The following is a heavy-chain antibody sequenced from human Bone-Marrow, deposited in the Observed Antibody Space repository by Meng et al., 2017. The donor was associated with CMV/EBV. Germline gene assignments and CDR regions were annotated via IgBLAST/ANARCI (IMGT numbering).Heavy chain of an antibody. CDR1: GYTFTAYY. D-gene: IGHD7-27*01. J-gene: IGHJ3*02. CDR2: INPNSGGT. Sequence: ASVKVSCKASGYTFTAYYMHWVRQAPGQGLEWMGWINPNSGGTNYAQKFQGRVTMTTDTSTSTAYMELRSLRSDDTAVYYCARGTTVGLGIGAFDIWGQGTMVTVSS. V-gene: IGHV1-2*02. CDR3: ARGTTVGLGIGAFDI.